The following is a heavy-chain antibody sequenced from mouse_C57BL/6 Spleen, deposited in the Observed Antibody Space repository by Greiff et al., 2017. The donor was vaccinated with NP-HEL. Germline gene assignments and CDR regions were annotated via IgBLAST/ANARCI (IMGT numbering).Heavy chain of an antibody. D-gene: IGHD1-1*01. V-gene: IGHV10-1*01. CDR2: IRSKSNNYAT. CDR3: GRGPYYYGSSYDWYFDV. Sequence: DVQLVESGGGLVQPKGSLKLSCAASGFSFNTYAMNWVRQAPGKGLEWVARIRSKSNNYATYYADSVKDRFTISRDASESMLHLQMNNLKTDDTAMYYCGRGPYYYGSSYDWYFDVWGTGTTVTVSA. J-gene: IGHJ1*03. CDR1: GFSFNTYA.